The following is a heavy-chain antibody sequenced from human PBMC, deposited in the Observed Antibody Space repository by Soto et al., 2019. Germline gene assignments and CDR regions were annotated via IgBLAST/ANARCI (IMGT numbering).Heavy chain of an antibody. Sequence: PXGSLRLSCAASGFTVSSNYMSWVRQAPGKGLEWVSVIYSGGSTFYADSVKGRFTISRDNSKNMVYLQMNRMRAEDTAVYYCAREWPHLDCWGQGTLVTVSS. V-gene: IGHV3-53*01. CDR1: GFTVSSNY. J-gene: IGHJ4*02. CDR3: AREWPHLDC. CDR2: IYSGGST.